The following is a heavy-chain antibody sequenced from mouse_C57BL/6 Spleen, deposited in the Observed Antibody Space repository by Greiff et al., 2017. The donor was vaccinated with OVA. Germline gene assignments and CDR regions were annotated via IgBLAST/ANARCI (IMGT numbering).Heavy chain of an antibody. D-gene: IGHD3-2*02. V-gene: IGHV1-15*01. CDR2: IDPETGGT. CDR3: TSTQEFDY. J-gene: IGHJ2*01. Sequence: VQLQQSGAELVMPGASVTLSCTASGYTFTDYEMHWVKQTPVHGLEWIGAIDPETGGTAYNQKFKGKAILTADKSSSTAYMELRSLTSEDSAVYYCTSTQEFDYCGQGTTLTVSS. CDR1: GYTFTDYE.